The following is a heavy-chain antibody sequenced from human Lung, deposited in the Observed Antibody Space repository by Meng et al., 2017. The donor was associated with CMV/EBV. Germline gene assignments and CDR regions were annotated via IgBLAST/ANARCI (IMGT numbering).Heavy chain of an antibody. J-gene: IGHJ4*02. CDR3: ARDRYQYYYLHS. CDR2: INPSGGST. D-gene: IGHD3-10*02. CDR1: GYTFTSYY. Sequence: ASXXVSXKASGYTFTSYYMHWVRQAPGQGLEWMGIINPSGGSTTYAQKFQRRVTMTRDTSTSTVYMELSSLRSEDTAVYYCARDRYQYYYLHSWGQGTMVTVSS. V-gene: IGHV1-46*01.